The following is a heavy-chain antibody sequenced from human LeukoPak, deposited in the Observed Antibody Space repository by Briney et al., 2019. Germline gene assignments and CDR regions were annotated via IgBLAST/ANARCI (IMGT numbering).Heavy chain of an antibody. D-gene: IGHD3-9*01. CDR1: GFKFDDHA. Sequence: GGSLRLSCEVSGFKFDDHAMHWVRQAPGKGLEWVSLISADGSGRYYPDSVKGRFTISRDNSKNSLFLQMNSLRTDDTALYYCAKGPHNYDILTGYFEDWGQGTLVTVSS. J-gene: IGHJ4*02. V-gene: IGHV3-43*02. CDR2: ISADGSGR. CDR3: AKGPHNYDILTGYFED.